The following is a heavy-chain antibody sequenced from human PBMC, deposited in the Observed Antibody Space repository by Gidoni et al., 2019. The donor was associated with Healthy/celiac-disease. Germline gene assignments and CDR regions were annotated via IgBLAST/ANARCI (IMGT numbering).Heavy chain of an antibody. CDR1: GYTFTSYA. Sequence: QVQLVQSGAEVKKPGASVKVSCRASGYTFTSYALSWVRQAPGHVIELVGWISAYNGNTNYAQKLQGRVTMTTDTSTSTAYMELRSLRSDDTAVYYCARVGYCSSTSCPDYYDSSGYYRGGSYYYGMDVWGQGTTVTVSS. D-gene: IGHD3-22*01. J-gene: IGHJ6*02. V-gene: IGHV1-18*04. CDR3: ARVGYCSSTSCPDYYDSSGYYRGGSYYYGMDV. CDR2: ISAYNGNT.